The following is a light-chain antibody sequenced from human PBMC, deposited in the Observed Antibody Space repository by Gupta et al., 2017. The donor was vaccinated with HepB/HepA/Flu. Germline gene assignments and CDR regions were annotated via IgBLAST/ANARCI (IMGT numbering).Light chain of an antibody. V-gene: IGKV1-39*01. CDR1: QTISTY. Sequence: DIQMTQSPSSLSASVGDRVTITCRASQTISTYLNWYQQKPGKAPNLLIYAASSLQSGVPSRFSGSGSGTDVTLTISSLQPEDFASYYCQQTDSTPPWTFGQGTKVEIK. CDR2: AAS. J-gene: IGKJ1*01. CDR3: QQTDSTPPWT.